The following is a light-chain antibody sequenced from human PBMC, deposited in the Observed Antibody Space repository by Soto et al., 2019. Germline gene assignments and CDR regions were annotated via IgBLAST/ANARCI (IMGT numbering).Light chain of an antibody. CDR2: DIS. V-gene: IGKV3-11*01. CDR1: QTVSTTY. Sequence: EIVLTQSPATLSLSPGDSATLSCRASQTVSTTYLSWYQQSPGQAPRLLIYDISKRATGVPTRFSGSGSGTDFTLTISSLEPEDFALYYCQQRSTWPPGYTFGQGTKLEIK. J-gene: IGKJ2*01. CDR3: QQRSTWPPGYT.